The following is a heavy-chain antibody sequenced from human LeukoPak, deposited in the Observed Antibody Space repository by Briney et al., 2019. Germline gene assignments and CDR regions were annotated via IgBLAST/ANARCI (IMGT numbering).Heavy chain of an antibody. V-gene: IGHV1-2*02. D-gene: IGHD4-23*01. Sequence: ASVKVSCKASGYPFTDYHMHWVRQAPGQGLEWMGWINPNNGGTNYAQKFQGRVTMTRDTSIRAVYMELSSLRSDDTAVYYCARVDYGGFDSWGQGTLVTVSS. CDR1: GYPFTDYH. J-gene: IGHJ4*02. CDR2: INPNNGGT. CDR3: ARVDYGGFDS.